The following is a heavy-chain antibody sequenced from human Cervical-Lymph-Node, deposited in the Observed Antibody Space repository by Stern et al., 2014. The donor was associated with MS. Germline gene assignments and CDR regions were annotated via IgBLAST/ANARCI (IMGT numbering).Heavy chain of an antibody. CDR1: GFSLTTSGMC. CDR3: ARTRFSSGWYYFDY. V-gene: IGHV2-70*11. CDR2: IDWDDDK. D-gene: IGHD6-19*01. Sequence: ESGPALVRPTQNLTLTCTFSGFSLTTSGMCVAWIRQPPGKALEWLARIDWDDDKYYNTSLKTRLTISKDTSKNQVVLTMTNMDPVDAATYYCARTRFSSGWYYFDYWGQGTLVTVSS. J-gene: IGHJ4*02.